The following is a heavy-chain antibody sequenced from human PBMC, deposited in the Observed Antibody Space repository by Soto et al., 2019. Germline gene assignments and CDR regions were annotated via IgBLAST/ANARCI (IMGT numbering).Heavy chain of an antibody. V-gene: IGHV3-74*01. J-gene: IGHJ6*03. CDR1: GFTFSSYW. CDR3: AREGPTCSTSCYMDV. CDR2: INSDGSST. Sequence: EVQLVESGGGLVQPGGSLRLSCAASGFTFSSYWMHWVRQAPGKGLVWVSRINSDGSSTSYADSVKGRFTISRDNAKNTPYLQMNSLSAEDTAVYYCAREGPTCSTSCYMDVWGKGTTVTVSS. D-gene: IGHD2-2*01.